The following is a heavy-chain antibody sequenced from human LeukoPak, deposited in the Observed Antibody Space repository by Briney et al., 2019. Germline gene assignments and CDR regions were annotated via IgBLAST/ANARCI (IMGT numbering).Heavy chain of an antibody. J-gene: IGHJ4*02. V-gene: IGHV1-2*02. CDR2: INPNSGGT. CDR1: GYTFTGYY. Sequence: SSVKVSCKASGYTFTGYYMHWVRQAPGQGLEWMGWINPNSGGTNYAQKFQGRVTMTRDTSISTAYMELSRLRSDDTAVYYCAKDPRDHGYGWSWRYFDYWGQGTLVTVSS. D-gene: IGHD5-18*01. CDR3: AKDPRDHGYGWSWRYFDY.